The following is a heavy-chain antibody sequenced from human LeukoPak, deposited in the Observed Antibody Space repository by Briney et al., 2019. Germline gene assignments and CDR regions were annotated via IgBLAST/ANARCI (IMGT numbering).Heavy chain of an antibody. CDR2: ISTDGSTT. V-gene: IGHV3-74*01. J-gene: IGHJ4*02. Sequence: GGSLRLSCAASGFTFSSYWMHWVRQAPGKGLVWVSRISTDGSTTTYADSVKGRFTISRDNAKNTAYLQMNSLRAEDTAVYYCAKGLLITILGSLDYWGQGTLVTVSS. CDR3: AKGLLITILGSLDY. D-gene: IGHD3-3*01. CDR1: GFTFSSYW.